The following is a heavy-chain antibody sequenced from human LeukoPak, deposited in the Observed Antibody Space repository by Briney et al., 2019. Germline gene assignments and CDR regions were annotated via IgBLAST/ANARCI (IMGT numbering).Heavy chain of an antibody. D-gene: IGHD2-21*01. Sequence: GGSLRLSCAASGFTFSSYGMSWVRQAPGKGLEWVSAISGSGGSTYYADSVKGRFTIFRDNSKNMLYLQMNSLSAEDTAVYYCAKDGKLVIAYFDYWGQGTLVTVSS. V-gene: IGHV3-23*01. J-gene: IGHJ4*02. CDR3: AKDGKLVIAYFDY. CDR2: ISGSGGST. CDR1: GFTFSSYG.